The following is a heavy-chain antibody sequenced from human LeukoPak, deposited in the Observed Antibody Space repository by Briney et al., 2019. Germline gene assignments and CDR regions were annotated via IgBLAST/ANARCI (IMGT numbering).Heavy chain of an antibody. CDR3: ARAIPLIAVAGRVDYFDY. CDR1: GYXFTSYG. D-gene: IGHD6-19*01. Sequence: GASVKVSCKASGYXFTSYGISWVRQAPGQGLEWMGWISAYNGKTNYAQKLQGRVTMTTDTSTSTAYMELRSLRSDDTAVYYCARAIPLIAVAGRVDYFDYWGQGTLVTVSS. V-gene: IGHV1-18*01. CDR2: ISAYNGKT. J-gene: IGHJ4*02.